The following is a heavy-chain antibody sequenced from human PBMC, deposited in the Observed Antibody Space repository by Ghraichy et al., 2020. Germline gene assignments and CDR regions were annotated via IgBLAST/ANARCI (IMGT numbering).Heavy chain of an antibody. D-gene: IGHD3-16*01. V-gene: IGHV4-59*08. CDR3: AGPDYSYFDY. CDR1: GGSISSYY. J-gene: IGHJ4*02. CDR2: IYYSGST. Sequence: SETLSLTCTVSGGSISSYYWSWIRQPPGKGLEWIGYIYYSGSTNYNPSLKSRVTISVDTSKNQFSLKLSSVTAADTAVYYCAGPDYSYFDYWGQGTLVTVSS.